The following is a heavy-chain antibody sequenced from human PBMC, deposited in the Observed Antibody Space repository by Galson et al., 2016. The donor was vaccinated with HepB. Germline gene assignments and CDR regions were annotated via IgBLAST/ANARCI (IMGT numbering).Heavy chain of an antibody. CDR2: ISWDSETI. CDR1: GFAFDEYA. J-gene: IGHJ4*02. CDR3: VKDRRVTTGVFES. D-gene: IGHD4-23*01. V-gene: IGHV3-9*01. Sequence: SLRLSCAASGFAFDEYALHWVRQGPGKGLEWVSGISWDSETIDYVDSVRGRFRISRDNAEKSPFLQMNSLRQEDTGVYYCVKDRRVTTGVFESWGQGTLVVVSS.